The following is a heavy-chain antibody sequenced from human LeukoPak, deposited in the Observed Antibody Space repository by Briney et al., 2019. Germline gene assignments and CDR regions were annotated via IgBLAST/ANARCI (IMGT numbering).Heavy chain of an antibody. V-gene: IGHV4-59*01. CDR2: IYYSGST. CDR1: GGSISSYH. CDR3: ARTLSAGWFDP. D-gene: IGHD6-13*01. Sequence: SETLSLTCTVSGGSISSYHWSWIRQPPGKGLEWIGNIYYSGSTNYNPSLKSRVTISVDMSKNQFSLKLSSVTAADTAVYYCARTLSAGWFDPWGQGTLVTVSS. J-gene: IGHJ5*02.